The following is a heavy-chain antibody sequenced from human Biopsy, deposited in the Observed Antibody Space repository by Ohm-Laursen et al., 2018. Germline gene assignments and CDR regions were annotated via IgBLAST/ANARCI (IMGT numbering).Heavy chain of an antibody. Sequence: ASSVKVSCNVSGDRFTEFSIHWVRQAPGKGLEWMGGFDPEEGQRTYAQKFQGRLTMTEDTSADTAYMELRGLRSEDAAVYYCAADSENCGGDCYIYWGQGTQVTVSS. V-gene: IGHV1-24*01. CDR1: GDRFTEFS. CDR3: AADSENCGGDCYIY. D-gene: IGHD2-21*02. CDR2: FDPEEGQR. J-gene: IGHJ4*02.